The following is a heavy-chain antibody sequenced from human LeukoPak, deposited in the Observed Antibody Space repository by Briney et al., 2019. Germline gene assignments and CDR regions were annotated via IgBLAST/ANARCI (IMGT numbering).Heavy chain of an antibody. CDR3: ARGLTGTHWGHFDY. Sequence: PSETLSLTCTVSGRSISSYYWSWIRQPPGKGLDWMGYIYYSGSTNYNPPLKSRVTISVDTSKNQFSLKLSSVTAADTAVYYCARGLTGTHWGHFDYWGQGTLVTVSS. D-gene: IGHD1-20*01. J-gene: IGHJ4*02. CDR2: IYYSGST. CDR1: GRSISSYY. V-gene: IGHV4-59*12.